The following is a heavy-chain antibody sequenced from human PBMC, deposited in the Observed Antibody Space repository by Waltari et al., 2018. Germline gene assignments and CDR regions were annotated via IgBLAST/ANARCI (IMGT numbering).Heavy chain of an antibody. Sequence: QVQLQESGPGLVKPSETLSLTCTVSGGSISSHYWSWIRQPPGKGLEWIGYIYYSGSTNYNPSLKSRVTISVDTSKNQFSLKLSSVTAADTAVYYCARGIRVPWFREPHDAFDIWGQGTMVIVSS. CDR1: GGSISSHY. D-gene: IGHD3-10*01. J-gene: IGHJ3*02. V-gene: IGHV4-59*11. CDR3: ARGIRVPWFREPHDAFDI. CDR2: IYYSGST.